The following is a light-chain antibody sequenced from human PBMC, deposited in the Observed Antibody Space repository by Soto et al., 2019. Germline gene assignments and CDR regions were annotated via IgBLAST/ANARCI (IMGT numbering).Light chain of an antibody. CDR2: KNS. CDR1: QSLEHSDGNTY. Sequence: DIVMTQTPLSSPVTLGQPASITCRSSQSLEHSDGNTYLSWLQQRPGQPPRLIIYKNSDRFSGVQDRFSGSGAGTDFTLKISRVEAEDVGVYYCMQSTQPPWTFGQGTKVEIK. CDR3: MQSTQPPWT. J-gene: IGKJ1*01. V-gene: IGKV2-24*01.